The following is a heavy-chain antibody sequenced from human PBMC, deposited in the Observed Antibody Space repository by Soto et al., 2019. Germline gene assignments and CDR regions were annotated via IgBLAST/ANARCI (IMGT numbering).Heavy chain of an antibody. CDR1: GFTFSDSY. Sequence: GGSLRVSCAASGFTFSDSYMSWIRQAPGKGLEWISYITFSGNTVYYADSLKGRFTISRDNAKNSLYLQMNRLRAEDTAVYYCARVSWREKYGMDVWGQGTTVTVSS. CDR3: ARVSWREKYGMDV. J-gene: IGHJ6*02. CDR2: ITFSGNTV. V-gene: IGHV3-11*01.